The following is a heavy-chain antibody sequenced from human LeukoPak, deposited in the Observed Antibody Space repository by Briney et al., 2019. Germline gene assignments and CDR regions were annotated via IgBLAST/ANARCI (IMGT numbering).Heavy chain of an antibody. Sequence: SGPTLVEPTRTLTLTCTFSGFSLSTSGMCVSWIRQPPGKALEWLARIDWDDNKYYSTSLKTRLTISKDTSKNQVVLTMTNMDPVDTATYYCARVNVGYYYDSSGYYYSAFDIWGQGTMVTVSS. CDR1: GFSLSTSGMC. CDR3: ARVNVGYYYDSSGYYYSAFDI. J-gene: IGHJ3*02. V-gene: IGHV2-70*11. D-gene: IGHD3-22*01. CDR2: IDWDDNK.